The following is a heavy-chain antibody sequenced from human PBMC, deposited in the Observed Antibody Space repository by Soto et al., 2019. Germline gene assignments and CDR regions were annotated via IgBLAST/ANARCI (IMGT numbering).Heavy chain of an antibody. J-gene: IGHJ2*01. D-gene: IGHD1-26*01. CDR2: ISAYNGNT. CDR1: GYTFTSYG. V-gene: IGHV1-18*01. Sequence: QVQLVQSGAEVKKPGASVKVSCKASGYTFTSYGISWVRQAPGQGLEWMGWISAYNGNTNYAQKLQGKVTMTTDTSTSTAYMELRSLRSEDTAVYYGARVGGWELLPANWYFDLWGRGTLVTVSS. CDR3: ARVGGWELLPANWYFDL.